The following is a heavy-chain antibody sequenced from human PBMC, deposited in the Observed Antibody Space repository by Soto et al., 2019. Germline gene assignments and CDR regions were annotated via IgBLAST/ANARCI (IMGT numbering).Heavy chain of an antibody. CDR2: IYYSGST. Sequence: SETLSLTCPVSGGSISSSSYYWGWIRQPPGKGLEWIGSIYYSGSTYYNPSLKSRVTISVDTSNNQFSLKLSSVTAADTAVYYCARHRHEQLVLYWFDPWGQGTLVTVSS. CDR1: GGSISSSSYY. J-gene: IGHJ5*02. CDR3: ARHRHEQLVLYWFDP. V-gene: IGHV4-39*01. D-gene: IGHD6-13*01.